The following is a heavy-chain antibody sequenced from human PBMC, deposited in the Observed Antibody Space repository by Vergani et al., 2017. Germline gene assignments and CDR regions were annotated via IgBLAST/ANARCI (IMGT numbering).Heavy chain of an antibody. CDR1: GFTFRSYW. D-gene: IGHD3-3*01. V-gene: IGHV3-74*01. Sequence: EVQLVESGGGLVQPGGSLRLSCAASGFTFRSYWMHWVRQAPGNGLVWVSRINSDGSSTSYADSVKGRFTISRDNAKNTLYLQMNSLRAEDTAVYYCARDLRPNYDCGSGYSHAYYYYYGMDVWGQGTTVTVS. J-gene: IGHJ6*02. CDR3: ARDLRPNYDCGSGYSHAYYYYYGMDV. CDR2: INSDGSST.